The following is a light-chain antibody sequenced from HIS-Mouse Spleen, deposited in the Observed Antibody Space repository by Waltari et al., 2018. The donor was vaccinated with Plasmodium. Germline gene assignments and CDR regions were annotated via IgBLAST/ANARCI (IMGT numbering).Light chain of an antibody. Sequence: SYELTQPPPVSVSPGHTARITCLGDALPTKYAYWYQQKSGQAPVLVIYGDSKRPSGIPGGFSCSSSGTMATLTISGAQVEDEADYDCYSTDRSGNHRVFGGGTKLTVL. J-gene: IGLJ3*02. CDR1: ALPTKY. CDR2: GDS. V-gene: IGLV3-10*01. CDR3: YSTDRSGNHRV.